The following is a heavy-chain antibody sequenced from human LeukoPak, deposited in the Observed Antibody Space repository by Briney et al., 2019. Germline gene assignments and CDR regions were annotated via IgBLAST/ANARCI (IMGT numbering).Heavy chain of an antibody. CDR2: INTDGSTI. V-gene: IGHV3-74*01. CDR1: GFIFSNYW. CDR3: ATAGKYRFDY. J-gene: IGHJ4*02. Sequence: GGSLRLSCATSGFIFSNYWMHWVRQAPGKGLVWVSRINTDGSTINYADSVKGRFTISRDNAKNTLFLQMNSLTAEDTAVYYCATAGKYRFDYWGQGILVTVSS. D-gene: IGHD5-12*01.